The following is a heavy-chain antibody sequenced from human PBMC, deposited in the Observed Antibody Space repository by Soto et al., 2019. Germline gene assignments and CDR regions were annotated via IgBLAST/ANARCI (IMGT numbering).Heavy chain of an antibody. CDR3: AKDQGRITMIVVVAWYFDL. Sequence: EVQLLESGGGLVQPGGSLRLSCAASGFTFSSYAMNWVRQAPGKGLEWVSAISGSGGSTYYADSVKGRFTISRDNSKNTLYLQMNSLRAEDTAVYYCAKDQGRITMIVVVAWYFDLWGRGTLVTVSS. J-gene: IGHJ2*01. D-gene: IGHD3-22*01. V-gene: IGHV3-23*01. CDR2: ISGSGGST. CDR1: GFTFSSYA.